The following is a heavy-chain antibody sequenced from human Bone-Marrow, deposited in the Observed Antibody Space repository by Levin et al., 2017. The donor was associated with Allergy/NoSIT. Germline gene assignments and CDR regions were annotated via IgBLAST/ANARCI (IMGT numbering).Heavy chain of an antibody. CDR1: GGSISSGTYY. J-gene: IGHJ4*02. CDR2: IHYTGST. CDR3: ARGRWKVANFDF. V-gene: IGHV4-31*03. Sequence: LSQTLSLTCSVSGGSISSGTYYWSWIRQLPGQGLDWIGYIHYTGSTYYNPSLGSRLSLSVDTSMDHFSLRLNSVTAADTAVYYCARGRWKVANFDFWGQGILVTVSS. D-gene: IGHD1-1*01.